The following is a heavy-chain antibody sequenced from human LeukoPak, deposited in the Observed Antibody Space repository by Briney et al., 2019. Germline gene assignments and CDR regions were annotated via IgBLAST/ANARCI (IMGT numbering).Heavy chain of an antibody. J-gene: IGHJ4*02. D-gene: IGHD2-2*01. V-gene: IGHV4-61*01. CDR1: GGSISTSNYY. Sequence: SETLSLTCTVSGGSISTSNYYWGWIRQPPGKGLEWIGYIYYSGSTNCNPSLKSRVTISVDTSKNQFSLKLSSVTAADTAVYYCARDTRYCSSTSCSSPFDYWGQGTLVTVSS. CDR3: ARDTRYCSSTSCSSPFDY. CDR2: IYYSGST.